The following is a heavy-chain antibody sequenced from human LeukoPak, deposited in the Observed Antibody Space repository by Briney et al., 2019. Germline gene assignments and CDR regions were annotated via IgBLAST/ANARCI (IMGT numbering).Heavy chain of an antibody. CDR2: LYPGGSET. CDR1: GYSFSNYW. J-gene: IGHJ6*03. D-gene: IGHD2/OR15-2a*01. CDR3: ARRREYRNYGYYYYYLDL. V-gene: IGHV5-51*01. Sequence: GESLKISCEASGYSFSNYWIAWVRQMPGKGLEWMGILYPGGSETKYSPSFQGHVTISADKSINTAYLQWNSLKASDSAMYYCARRREYRNYGYYYYYLDLWGKGTTVTVSS.